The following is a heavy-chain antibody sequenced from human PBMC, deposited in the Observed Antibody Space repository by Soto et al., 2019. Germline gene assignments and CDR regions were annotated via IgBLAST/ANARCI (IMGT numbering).Heavy chain of an antibody. D-gene: IGHD1-26*01. CDR2: IYTSGRT. V-gene: IGHV4-4*08. CDR3: AREMPREGWFDP. Sequence: SLSLTCTVSGGSISDYLWSWIRQPPLNTMGWIGWIYTSGRTNYNPSLRSPLTISLDTTKKQLSLMLMSVTSADTAWYYFAREMPREGWFDPWGRGIPVTVSS. CDR1: GGSISDYL. J-gene: IGHJ5*02.